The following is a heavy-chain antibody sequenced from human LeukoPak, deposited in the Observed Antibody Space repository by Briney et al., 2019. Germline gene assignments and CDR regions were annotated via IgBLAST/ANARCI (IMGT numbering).Heavy chain of an antibody. V-gene: IGHV3-66*04. CDR3: ASQNRYYGIDV. CDR1: GFTVTTNY. J-gene: IGHJ6*01. Sequence: PGGSLRLSCAAAGFTVTTNYMTWVRQAPGKGLEGVSIIYSDGRTKYADSVKGRFTISKDNSNNTLHLQMNSLRGEDTAVYYCASQNRYYGIDVWGQGTTVTVSS. D-gene: IGHD3-16*02. CDR2: IYSDGRT.